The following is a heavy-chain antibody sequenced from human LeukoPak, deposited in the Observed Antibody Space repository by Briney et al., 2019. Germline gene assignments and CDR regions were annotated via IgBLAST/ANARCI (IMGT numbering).Heavy chain of an antibody. Sequence: GASVKVSCKASGYTLTSYYMHWVRQAPGQGLEWMGIINPSGGSTSYAQKFQGRVTMTRDTSTSTVYMELSSLRSEDTAVYYCARDPGEWELLDYWGQGTLVTVSS. CDR3: ARDPGEWELLDY. D-gene: IGHD1-26*01. V-gene: IGHV1-46*01. CDR2: INPSGGST. CDR1: GYTLTSYY. J-gene: IGHJ4*02.